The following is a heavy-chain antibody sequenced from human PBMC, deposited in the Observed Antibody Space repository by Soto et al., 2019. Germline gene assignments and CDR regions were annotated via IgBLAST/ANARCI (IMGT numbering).Heavy chain of an antibody. Sequence: SETLSLTCTVSGGSISSYYWSWIRQPPGKGLEWIGYIYYSGSTNYNPSLKSRVTISVDTSKNQFSLKLSSATAADTAVYYCARGLVYDSSGYYWNWFDPWGQGTLVTVS. CDR1: GGSISSYY. CDR3: ARGLVYDSSGYYWNWFDP. V-gene: IGHV4-59*01. J-gene: IGHJ5*02. CDR2: IYYSGST. D-gene: IGHD3-22*01.